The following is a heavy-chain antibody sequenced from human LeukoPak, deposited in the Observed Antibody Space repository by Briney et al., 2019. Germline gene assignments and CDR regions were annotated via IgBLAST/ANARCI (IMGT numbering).Heavy chain of an antibody. V-gene: IGHV4-30-2*05. J-gene: IGHJ4*02. D-gene: IGHD3-10*01. Sequence: PSETLSLTCTVSGGSISSTGYYWSWIRQPPGKGLEWIAYIYHSGSTYYNPSIKSRVTMSVDKSKNQFSLKLSSVTAADTAVFYCAGIGEYGSTVDYWGQGTLVTVSS. CDR2: IYHSGST. CDR1: GGSISSTGYY. CDR3: AGIGEYGSTVDY.